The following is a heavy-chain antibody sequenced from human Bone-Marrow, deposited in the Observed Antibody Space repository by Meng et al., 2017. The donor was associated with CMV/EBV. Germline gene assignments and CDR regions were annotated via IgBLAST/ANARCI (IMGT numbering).Heavy chain of an antibody. D-gene: IGHD6-13*01. CDR3: AKEYSSSWYYADGMDV. CDR2: IYSGGST. J-gene: IGHJ6*02. Sequence: GESLKISCAASGFTVSSNYMSWVRQAPGKGLEWVSVIYSGGSTYYADSVKGRFTISRDNSKNTLYLQMNSLRAEDTAVYYCAKEYSSSWYYADGMDVWGQGTTVTVSS. V-gene: IGHV3-53*01. CDR1: GFTVSSNY.